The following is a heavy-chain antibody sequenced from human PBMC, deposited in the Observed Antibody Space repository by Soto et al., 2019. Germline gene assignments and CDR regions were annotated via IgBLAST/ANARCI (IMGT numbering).Heavy chain of an antibody. J-gene: IGHJ6*02. CDR1: GYTFTSYG. CDR3: ARDFGPLLSSSSDCGMDV. D-gene: IGHD6-6*01. V-gene: IGHV1-18*01. Sequence: QVQLVQSGAEVKRPGASVKVSCKASGYTFTSYGITWVRQAPGQGLEWMGWISAHNGNTNYAQRLQGRVSMTTDTSTSTAYMELTSLRSDDTAVYYCARDFGPLLSSSSDCGMDVWGQGTTVTVSS. CDR2: ISAHNGNT.